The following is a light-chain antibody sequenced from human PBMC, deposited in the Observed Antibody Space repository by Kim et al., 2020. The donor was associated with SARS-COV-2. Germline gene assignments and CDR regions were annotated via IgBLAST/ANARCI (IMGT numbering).Light chain of an antibody. CDR3: QQYGPSASGIK. CDR1: QRLTTRH. CDR2: DVS. Sequence: EIVLTQSPASLSLSPGETATLFCGASQRLTTRHLAWYQRKPGLAPRLLIYDVSTRATGVPDRFSGSGSGTDFTLTISRLEPEDSAVYSCQQYGPSASGIKFGRGTRLEIK. J-gene: IGKJ5*01. V-gene: IGKV3D-20*01.